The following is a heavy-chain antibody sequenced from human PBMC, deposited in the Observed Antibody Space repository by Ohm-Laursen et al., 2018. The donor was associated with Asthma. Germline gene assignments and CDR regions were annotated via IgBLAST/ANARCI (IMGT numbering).Heavy chain of an antibody. D-gene: IGHD1-26*01. CDR2: MNGNGDTT. J-gene: IGHJ4*02. CDR3: IKDLSGTYSFDY. CDR1: GFTFSSYT. V-gene: IGHV3-64D*08. Sequence: SLRLSCAASGFTFSSYTMHWVRQAQGKGLDYVSSMNGNGDTTHYADSVKGRFTISRDNSKNTLYLQMSSLRAEDTAVYHCIKDLSGTYSFDYWGQGALVTVSS.